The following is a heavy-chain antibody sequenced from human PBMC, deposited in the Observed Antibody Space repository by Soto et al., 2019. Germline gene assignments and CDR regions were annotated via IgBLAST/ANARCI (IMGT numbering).Heavy chain of an antibody. V-gene: IGHV1-18*01. CDR2: IGPYNGNT. D-gene: IGHD2-15*01. CDR3: ARCYCSVGSCYTCWHFDL. Sequence: QVQLVQSGAEVKKPGASVKVSCKASGYTFNNYGISWVRQAPGQGLEWMGWIGPYNGNTDHAQNFQGRVTMTTDTSTNTAYMERRRLRSDDTALYYCARCYCSVGSCYTCWHFDLWGRGTLVTVSS. CDR1: GYTFNNYG. J-gene: IGHJ2*01.